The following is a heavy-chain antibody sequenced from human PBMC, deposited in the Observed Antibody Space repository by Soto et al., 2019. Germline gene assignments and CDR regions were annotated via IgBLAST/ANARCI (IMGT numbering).Heavy chain of an antibody. V-gene: IGHV4-30-2*01. CDR1: GGSISSGGYS. CDR3: ASSGSRGIGSFDI. CDR2: IYHGST. J-gene: IGHJ3*02. Sequence: SETLSLTCAVSGGSISSGGYSWSWIRQPPGKGLEWIGYIYHGSTYYNPSLKSRVTISIDRSKNQFSLKLSSVTAADTAVYYCASSGSRGIGSFDIWGQGTMVTVSS. D-gene: IGHD3-22*01.